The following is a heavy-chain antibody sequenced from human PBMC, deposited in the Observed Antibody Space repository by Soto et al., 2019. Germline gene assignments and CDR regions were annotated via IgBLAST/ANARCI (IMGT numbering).Heavy chain of an antibody. J-gene: IGHJ4*02. CDR3: ARDLAYCGGDCYPIDY. CDR2: ISAYNGNT. Sequence: QVQLVQSGAEVKKPGASVKVSCKASGYTFTSNGISWVRQAPGQGLEWMGWISAYNGNTNYAQKLQGRVTMTTDTTTXXAYMELRSLRSDDTAVYYCARDLAYCGGDCYPIDYWGQGTLVTVSS. CDR1: GYTFTSNG. D-gene: IGHD2-21*02. V-gene: IGHV1-18*01.